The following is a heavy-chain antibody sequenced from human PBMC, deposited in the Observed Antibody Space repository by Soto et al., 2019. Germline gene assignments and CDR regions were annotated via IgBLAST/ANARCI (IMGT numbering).Heavy chain of an antibody. CDR3: ARVLRGSGNYYGYFQH. CDR1: GGSISSYY. J-gene: IGHJ1*01. V-gene: IGHV4-59*01. CDR2: IYYSGST. D-gene: IGHD1-26*01. Sequence: PSETLSLTCTVSGGSISSYYWSWIRQPPGKGLEWIGYIYYSGSTNYNPSLKSRVTISVDTSKNQFSLKLSSVTAADTAVYYCARVLRGSGNYYGYFQHWGQGTLVTVSS.